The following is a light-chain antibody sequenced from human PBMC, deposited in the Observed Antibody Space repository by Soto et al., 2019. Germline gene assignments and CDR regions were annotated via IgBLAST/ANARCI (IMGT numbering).Light chain of an antibody. CDR1: QSVSSSY. J-gene: IGKJ2*01. V-gene: IGKV3-20*01. Sequence: EIVLTQSPGTLSLSPGERATLSCRASQSVSSSYLAWYQQKPGQAPRLLIYDASSRATGLPDRFSGSGSGPDFTLTISRLEPEDFAVYFCQQYGSSPYTFGQGTKLEIK. CDR3: QQYGSSPYT. CDR2: DAS.